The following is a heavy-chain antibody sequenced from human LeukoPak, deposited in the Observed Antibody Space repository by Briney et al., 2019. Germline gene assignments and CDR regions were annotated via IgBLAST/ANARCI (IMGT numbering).Heavy chain of an antibody. V-gene: IGHV3-7*01. Sequence: GGSLRLSCAASGFTFRSFWMSWVRQAPGKGLECVANIKQDGSEKYYVDSAKGRFTISRDNAKKSLYLQMNSLRAEDTAVYYCAHSGDSSGYYSYAFDIWGQGTMVTVSS. D-gene: IGHD3-22*01. CDR3: AHSGDSSGYYSYAFDI. J-gene: IGHJ3*02. CDR2: IKQDGSEK. CDR1: GFTFRSFW.